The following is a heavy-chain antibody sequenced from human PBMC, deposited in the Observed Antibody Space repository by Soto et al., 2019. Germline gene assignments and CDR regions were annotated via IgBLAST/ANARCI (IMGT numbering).Heavy chain of an antibody. CDR1: GYTFTSYA. CDR3: ASESYGGEFDY. Sequence: QVQLVQSGAEEKKPGASVKVSCKASGYTFTSYAMYWVRQAPGQRLEWMGWINAGNGNTKYSPKFQGRVTITRDTSTSTAYMELISLRSEYTAVYYCASESYGGEFDYWGQGTLVTVSS. D-gene: IGHD4-17*01. V-gene: IGHV1-3*05. J-gene: IGHJ4*02. CDR2: INAGNGNT.